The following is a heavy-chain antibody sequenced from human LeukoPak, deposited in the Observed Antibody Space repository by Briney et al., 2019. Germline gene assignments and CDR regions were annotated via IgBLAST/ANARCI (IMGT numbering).Heavy chain of an antibody. Sequence: SETLSLTCAVYGGSFSGYYWSWIRQPPGKGLEWIGEINHSGSTNYNPSLKSRVTISVDTSKNQFSLKLSSVTAADTAVYYCARGDYSNLIDYWGQGTPVTVSS. J-gene: IGHJ4*02. D-gene: IGHD4-11*01. CDR1: GGSFSGYY. CDR3: ARGDYSNLIDY. CDR2: INHSGST. V-gene: IGHV4-34*01.